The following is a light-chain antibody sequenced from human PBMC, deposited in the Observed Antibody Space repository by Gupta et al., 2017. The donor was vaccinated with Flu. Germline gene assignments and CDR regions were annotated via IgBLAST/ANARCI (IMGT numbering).Light chain of an antibody. CDR3: QQGNSNSHT. Sequence: PSSLAASVGERVSITCRANQNITNLFEWYQQKPGKAPNLLIYAASCLEGGVPSRCSGSGSGTEFTLTISSLQPDDFATYYCQQGNSNSHTFGQGTRVEIK. CDR2: AAS. CDR1: QNITNL. V-gene: IGKV1-5*03. J-gene: IGKJ1*01.